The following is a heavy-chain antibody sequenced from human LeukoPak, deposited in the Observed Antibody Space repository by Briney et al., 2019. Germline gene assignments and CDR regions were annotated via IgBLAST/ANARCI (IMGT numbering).Heavy chain of an antibody. Sequence: GASVKVSCKASGYIFTTYGISWVRQAPGQGLERMGWINTYNGNIDYAQKLQGRVTMTTDTSTSTAYMELRSLRSDDTAVYYCARDPLTAMVGYADYWGQGTLVTVSS. J-gene: IGHJ4*02. V-gene: IGHV1-18*01. D-gene: IGHD5-18*01. CDR2: INTYNGNI. CDR3: ARDPLTAMVGYADY. CDR1: GYIFTTYG.